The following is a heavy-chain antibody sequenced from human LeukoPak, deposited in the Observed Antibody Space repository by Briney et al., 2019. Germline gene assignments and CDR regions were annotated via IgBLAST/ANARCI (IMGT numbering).Heavy chain of an antibody. Sequence: PGRSLRLSCAASGFTFSSHGLHWVGQGPGKGLEGVAVIWYDGSNKYYQDSVKGRFTISRDDSKNTLYLQMNSLRAEDTAVYYCARDSGPLDTWGQGTLVIVSS. V-gene: IGHV3-33*01. CDR1: GFTFSSHG. J-gene: IGHJ5*02. D-gene: IGHD1-1*01. CDR2: IWYDGSNK. CDR3: ARDSGPLDT.